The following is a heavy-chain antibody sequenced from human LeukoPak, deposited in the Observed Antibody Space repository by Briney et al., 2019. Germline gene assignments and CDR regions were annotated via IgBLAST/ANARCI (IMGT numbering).Heavy chain of an antibody. D-gene: IGHD3-9*01. CDR1: GFTVSSNY. V-gene: IGHV4-39*01. Sequence: GSLRLSCAASGFTVSSNYMSWVRQAPGKGLEWIGSIYYSGSTYYNPSLKSRVTISVDTSKNQFSLKLSSVTAADTAVYYCARRSYDILTGYYNVDYWGQGTLVTVSS. CDR3: ARRSYDILTGYYNVDY. J-gene: IGHJ4*02. CDR2: IYYSGST.